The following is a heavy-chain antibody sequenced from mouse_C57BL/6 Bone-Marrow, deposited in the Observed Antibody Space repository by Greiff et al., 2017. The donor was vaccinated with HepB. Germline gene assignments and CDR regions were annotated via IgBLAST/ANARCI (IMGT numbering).Heavy chain of an antibody. CDR3: ARRKTTGYFDY. J-gene: IGHJ2*01. CDR2: ISYSGST. V-gene: IGHV3-1*01. Sequence: EVQVVESGPGMVKPSQSLSLTCTVTGYSITSGYDWHWLRHFPGDKLEWMGYISYSGSTNYNPSLKSRISITHDTSKNHFFLKLNSVTTEDTATYYCARRKTTGYFDYWGQGTTLTVSS. CDR1: GYSITSGYD.